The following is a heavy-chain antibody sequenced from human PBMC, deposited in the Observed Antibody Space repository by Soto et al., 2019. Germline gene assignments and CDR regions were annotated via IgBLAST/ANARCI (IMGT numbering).Heavy chain of an antibody. CDR2: IVVGSGNT. Sequence: QMQLVQSGPEVKKPGTSVKVSCKASGFTFTSSAMQWVRQARGQRLEWIGWIVVGSGNTNYAQKSQARVTVTRDMSNSTAYMVLSSLRSEDTAVYYCAALSPSFFYYSSGHFPRHAFDLWGHATMVTVSS. D-gene: IGHD3-22*01. V-gene: IGHV1-58*02. CDR1: GFTFTSSA. J-gene: IGHJ3*01. CDR3: AALSPSFFYYSSGHFPRHAFDL.